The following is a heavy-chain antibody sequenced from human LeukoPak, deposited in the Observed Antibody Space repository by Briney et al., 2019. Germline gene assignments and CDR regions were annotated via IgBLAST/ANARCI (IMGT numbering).Heavy chain of an antibody. D-gene: IGHD5-18*01. V-gene: IGHV1-18*01. J-gene: IGHJ3*02. Sequence: ASVKVSCKASGYTFTSYGISWVRQAPGQGLEWMGWISAYNGNTNYAQKLQGRVTMTTDTSTSTAYMELRSLRSDDTAGYYCAGPYKTDTAMVTYFFNIWGKGKRVTV. CDR1: GYTFTSYG. CDR3: AGPYKTDTAMVTYFFNI. CDR2: ISAYNGNT.